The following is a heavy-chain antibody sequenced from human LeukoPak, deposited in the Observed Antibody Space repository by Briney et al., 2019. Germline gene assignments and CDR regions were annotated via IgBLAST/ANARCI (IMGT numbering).Heavy chain of an antibody. D-gene: IGHD6-13*01. CDR3: ARVAAAGTRLAFDI. V-gene: IGHV1-69*13. CDR1: GGTFSSYA. CDR2: IIPIFGTA. J-gene: IGHJ3*02. Sequence: ASVKVSCKASGGTFSSYAISWVRQAPGQGLEWMGGIIPIFGTANYAQKFQGRVTITADESTSTAYMELSSLRSEDTAVYYCARVAAAGTRLAFDIWGQGTMVTVSS.